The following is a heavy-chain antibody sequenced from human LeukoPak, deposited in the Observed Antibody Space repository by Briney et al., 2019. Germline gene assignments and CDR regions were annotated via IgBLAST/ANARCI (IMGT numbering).Heavy chain of an antibody. CDR2: IYYSGST. Sequence: SETLSLTCTVSGGSISSHYWSWIRQPPGKGLEWIGYIYYSGSTNYNPSLKSRVTISVDTSKNQFSLKLSSVTAADTAVYYCARELRFLPYYYYHMDVWGKGTTVTVSS. J-gene: IGHJ6*03. CDR1: GGSISSHY. V-gene: IGHV4-59*11. CDR3: ARELRFLPYYYYHMDV. D-gene: IGHD3-3*01.